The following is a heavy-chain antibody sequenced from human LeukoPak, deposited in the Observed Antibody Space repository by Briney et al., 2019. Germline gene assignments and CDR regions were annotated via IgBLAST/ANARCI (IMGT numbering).Heavy chain of an antibody. CDR1: GGTFSSYA. Sequence: ASVKVSCKASGGTFSSYAINWVRQAPGQGLEWMGGIIPIFGTANYAQKFQGRVTITADESTSTAYMELSSLRSEDTAVYYCARVLWFGELSHFDYWGQGTLVTVSS. CDR2: IIPIFGTA. D-gene: IGHD3-10*01. CDR3: ARVLWFGELSHFDY. V-gene: IGHV1-69*13. J-gene: IGHJ4*02.